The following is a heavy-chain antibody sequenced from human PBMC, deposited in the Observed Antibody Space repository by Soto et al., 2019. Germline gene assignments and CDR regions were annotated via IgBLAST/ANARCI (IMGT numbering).Heavy chain of an antibody. CDR3: ALTYSGSGSYYNVRWFDP. CDR2: IYWDDDK. Sequence: QITLKESGPTLVKPTQTLTLTCTFSGFSLSTSGVGVGWIRQPPGKALEWLALIYWDDDKRYSPSLKSRLTXXKXXFKDQVVLTMTNMDPVDTATYYCALTYSGSGSYYNVRWFDPWGQGTLVTVSS. V-gene: IGHV2-5*02. J-gene: IGHJ5*02. D-gene: IGHD3-10*01. CDR1: GFSLSTSGVG.